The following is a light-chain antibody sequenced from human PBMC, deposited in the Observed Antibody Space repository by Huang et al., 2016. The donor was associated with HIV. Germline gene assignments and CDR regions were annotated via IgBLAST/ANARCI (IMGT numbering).Light chain of an antibody. J-gene: IGKJ5*01. CDR2: GAS. V-gene: IGKV3-20*01. Sequence: EIVLTQSPGTLSLSPGERATLSCRVSQNINSAYLAWYQQKPGQAPSLLIYGASNRATGVPDRFSGSGSGTDFTLTINRLEPDDFAVFYCQQYDTSPLTFGQGTRLEIK. CDR1: QNINSAY. CDR3: QQYDTSPLT.